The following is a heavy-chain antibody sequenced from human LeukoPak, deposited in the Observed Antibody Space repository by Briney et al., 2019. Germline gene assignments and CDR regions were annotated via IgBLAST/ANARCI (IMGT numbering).Heavy chain of an antibody. D-gene: IGHD6-19*01. V-gene: IGHV4-61*01. CDR2: IYYSGST. J-gene: IGHJ5*02. CDR3: ARDLRGWYENWFDP. CDR1: GGSVSSGSYY. Sequence: SETLSLTCTVSGGSVSSGSYYWSWIRQPPGKGLEWIGYIYYSGSTNYSPSLKSRVTISVDTSKNQFSLKLSSVTAADTAVYYCARDLRGWYENWFDPWGQGTLVTVSS.